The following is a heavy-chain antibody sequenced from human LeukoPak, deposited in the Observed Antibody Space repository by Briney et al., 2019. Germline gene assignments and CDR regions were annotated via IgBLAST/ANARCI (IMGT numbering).Heavy chain of an antibody. CDR1: GFTFSSYA. V-gene: IGHV3-23*01. CDR2: ISGSGGST. D-gene: IGHD3-10*01. CDR3: ARVRPPRRNERTGSRAFDI. Sequence: GGSLRLSCAASGFTFSSYAMSWVRQAPGKGLEWVSAISGSGGSTYYADSVKGRFTISRDNSKNTLYLQMNSLRSEDTAVYYCARVRPPRRNERTGSRAFDIWGQGTMVTVSS. J-gene: IGHJ3*02.